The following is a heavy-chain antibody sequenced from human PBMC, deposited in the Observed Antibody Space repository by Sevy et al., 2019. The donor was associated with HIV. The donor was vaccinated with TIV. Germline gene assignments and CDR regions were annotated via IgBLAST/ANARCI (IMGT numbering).Heavy chain of an antibody. CDR1: GFTFSGFS. D-gene: IGHD6-19*01. Sequence: GGSLRLSCVVSGFTFSGFSMNWVRQAPGKGQEWVSYIGSSSSTIQYADSVKGRFTISRDNAKNSLYLQMNSLRDGDTAVYYCARDPRPPIAVSPTCPPMDVWGQGTTVTVSS. V-gene: IGHV3-48*02. CDR2: IGSSSSTI. J-gene: IGHJ6*02. CDR3: ARDPRPPIAVSPTCPPMDV.